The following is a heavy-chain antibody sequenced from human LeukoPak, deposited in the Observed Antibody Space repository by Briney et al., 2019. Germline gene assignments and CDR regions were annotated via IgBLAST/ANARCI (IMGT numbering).Heavy chain of an antibody. CDR2: IYHSGFT. Sequence: SETLSLTCTVSGYSMSSGPYWGWIRQPPGKGLEWIGTIYHSGFTYYNLSLKSRITISIDTSKNQFSLKLNSVTAADTAVYYCARGGHRAARPLDYWGQGTLVTVSS. J-gene: IGHJ4*02. CDR3: ARGGHRAARPLDY. CDR1: GYSMSSGPY. D-gene: IGHD6-6*01. V-gene: IGHV4-38-2*02.